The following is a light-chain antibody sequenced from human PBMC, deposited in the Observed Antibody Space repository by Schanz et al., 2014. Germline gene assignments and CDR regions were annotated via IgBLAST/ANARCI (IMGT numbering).Light chain of an antibody. J-gene: IGKJ1*01. Sequence: DIQLTQSPSSLSASVGDRVTITCRASQSISTYLSWYQQKPGTAPKLLIYAASSSQSGVPSRFSGSGSGTDFTLTITSLQPEDFATYYCQQSYSTPRTFGQGTKVEIK. CDR2: AAS. CDR3: QQSYSTPRT. V-gene: IGKV1-39*01. CDR1: QSISTY.